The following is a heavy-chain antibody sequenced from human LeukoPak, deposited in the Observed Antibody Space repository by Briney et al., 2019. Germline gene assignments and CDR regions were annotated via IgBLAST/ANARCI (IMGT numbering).Heavy chain of an antibody. CDR2: INPNSGGT. D-gene: IGHD4-11*01. Sequence: ASVKVSCKASGYTFTGYYVNWVRQAPGQGLEWMGRINPNSGGTKYAQKFQGRVTMTRDTSISTAYMELSRLRSDDTAVYYCAREDSNPKYYYYYGMDVWGQGTTVTASS. CDR1: GYTFTGYY. CDR3: AREDSNPKYYYYYGMDV. J-gene: IGHJ6*02. V-gene: IGHV1-2*06.